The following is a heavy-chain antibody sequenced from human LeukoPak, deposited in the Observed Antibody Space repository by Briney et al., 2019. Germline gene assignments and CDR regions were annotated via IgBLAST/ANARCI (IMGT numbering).Heavy chain of an antibody. CDR2: INWNGGST. D-gene: IGHD3-10*01. V-gene: IGHV3-20*01. J-gene: IGHJ6*03. CDR3: ARAFGSGSYYNHMDV. Sequence: GGSLRLSCAASGFTFGSYAMSWVRQAPGKGLEWVSGINWNGGSTGYADSVKGRFSISRDNAKNSLYLQMNSLRAEDTALYHCARAFGSGSYYNHMDVWGKGTTVTISS. CDR1: GFTFGSYA.